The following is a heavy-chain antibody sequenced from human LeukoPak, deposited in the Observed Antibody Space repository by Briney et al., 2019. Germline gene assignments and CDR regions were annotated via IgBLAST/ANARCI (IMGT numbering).Heavy chain of an antibody. CDR2: ISYSGTP. CDR3: ARDRYGDFEDY. V-gene: IGHV4-30-4*08. D-gene: IGHD4-17*01. J-gene: IGHJ4*01. Sequence: SETLSLTCNVSGASINTADYYWTWSRQPPGKGLEWIGYISYSGTPYYNPSLNSRVTISLDTSKNQFSLKLNSVTAADTAMYYCARDRYGDFEDYWGHGTLVTVSS. CDR1: GASINTADYY.